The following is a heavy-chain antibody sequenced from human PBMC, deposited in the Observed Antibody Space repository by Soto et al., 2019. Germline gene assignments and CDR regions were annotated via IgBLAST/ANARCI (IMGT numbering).Heavy chain of an antibody. D-gene: IGHD6-13*01. Sequence: SGPTLVNPTQTLTLTCSFSGFSLITTGMGVGWIRQPPGKALEWLALVYWSDDIRYSPSVNNRLTITKNTSKNQVVLTLTNVDPVDTATYYCAQRRWQPAAGTSDYFESWGKGILVTVSS. J-gene: IGHJ4*02. CDR3: AQRRWQPAAGTSDYFES. V-gene: IGHV2-5*01. CDR1: GFSLITTGMG. CDR2: VYWSDDI.